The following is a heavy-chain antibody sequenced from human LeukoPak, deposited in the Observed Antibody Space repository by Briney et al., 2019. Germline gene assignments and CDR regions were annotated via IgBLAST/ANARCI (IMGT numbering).Heavy chain of an antibody. D-gene: IGHD3-10*01. CDR3: ARDIITMAARY. CDR1: GYSISSGYY. V-gene: IGHV4-38-2*02. CDR2: IYHSGST. J-gene: IGHJ4*02. Sequence: SESLSLTCTVSGYSISSGYYWGWIRQPPGKGLEWIGSIYHSGSTYYNPSLKSRVTISVDTSKNQFSLKLSSVTAADTAVYYCARDIITMAARYWGQGTLVTVSS.